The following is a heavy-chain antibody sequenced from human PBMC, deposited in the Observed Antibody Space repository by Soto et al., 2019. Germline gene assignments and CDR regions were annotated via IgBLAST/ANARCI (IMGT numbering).Heavy chain of an antibody. CDR2: ISAYNGNT. Sequence: QVQLVQSGAEVKRPGASVKVSCKASGYTFTSYGISWVRQAPGQGLEWMGWISAYNGNTNYAQKLQGRVTMTTDTSTSTAYMELRSLRSDDTAVYYCARDAHSPSVTDDPDYWGQGTLVTVSS. D-gene: IGHD4-17*01. CDR1: GYTFTSYG. J-gene: IGHJ4*02. CDR3: ARDAHSPSVTDDPDY. V-gene: IGHV1-18*01.